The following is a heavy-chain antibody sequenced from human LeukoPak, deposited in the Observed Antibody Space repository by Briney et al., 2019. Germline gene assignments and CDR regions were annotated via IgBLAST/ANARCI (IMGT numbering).Heavy chain of an antibody. Sequence: ASVKVSCKASGYTFTGYYIHWVRQASGQGLEWMGWVNSNSGGTNYAQNFQDRVTMTRDTSISTAFMELTSLRSDDTAVYYCARWRYSSGWSPDDYWGQGTLVTVSS. J-gene: IGHJ4*02. CDR3: ARWRYSSGWSPDDY. D-gene: IGHD6-19*01. V-gene: IGHV1-2*02. CDR2: VNSNSGGT. CDR1: GYTFTGYY.